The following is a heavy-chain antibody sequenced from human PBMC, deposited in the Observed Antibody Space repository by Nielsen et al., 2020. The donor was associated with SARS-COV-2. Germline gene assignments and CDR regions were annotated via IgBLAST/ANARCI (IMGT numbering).Heavy chain of an antibody. D-gene: IGHD3-22*01. V-gene: IGHV3-30*04. CDR2: ISYDGSNK. CDR3: ARGNYYDSRDYYYLGYFDY. CDR1: EFTFSTYA. Sequence: GESLKISCAASEFTFSTYAMHWVRQAPGKGLEWVAVISYDGSNKYYADSVKGRFTISRDNSKNTLYLQMNSLRAGDTAVYYCARGNYYDSRDYYYLGYFDYWGQGTLVTVSS. J-gene: IGHJ4*02.